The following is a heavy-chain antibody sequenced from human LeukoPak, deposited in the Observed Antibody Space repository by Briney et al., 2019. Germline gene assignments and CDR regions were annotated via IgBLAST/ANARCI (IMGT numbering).Heavy chain of an antibody. D-gene: IGHD6-13*01. CDR3: GKLAGVAGTWFFYMDV. J-gene: IGHJ6*03. CDR1: GFTFSSYG. CDR2: IRYDVSNK. V-gene: IGHV3-30*02. Sequence: GGSLRLSCAASGFTFSSYGMHWVRQARGKGLDWVAFIRYDVSNKYYADSVKGRFTISRDNSKNTLYLQMNSLRAEDTAVYYCGKLAGVAGTWFFYMDVWGKGTTVTISS.